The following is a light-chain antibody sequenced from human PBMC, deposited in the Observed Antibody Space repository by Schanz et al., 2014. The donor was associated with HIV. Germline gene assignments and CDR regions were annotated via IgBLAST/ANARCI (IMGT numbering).Light chain of an antibody. J-gene: IGLJ2*01. CDR3: GTWENTLTGEI. V-gene: IGLV1-51*01. Sequence: QSVLTQPPSVSAAPGQKVAISCSGNSSNIGNSFVSWYQQLPKTAPRLLIYDNNERPSGIPDRFSGSKSGTSATLAISDLQTGDEADYYCGTWENTLTGEIFGGGTKLTVL. CDR2: DNN. CDR1: SSNIGNSF.